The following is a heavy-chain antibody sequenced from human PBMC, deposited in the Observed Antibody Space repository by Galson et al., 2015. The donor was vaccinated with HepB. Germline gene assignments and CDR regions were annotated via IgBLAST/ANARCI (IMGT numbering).Heavy chain of an antibody. Sequence: SLRLSCAASGFTFSSYGMHWVRQAPGKGLEWVAFIRYDGSNKYYADSVKGRFTISRDNSKNTLYLQMNSLRAEDTAVYYCAKNYGSGSYYFDYWGQGTLVTVSS. CDR1: GFTFSSYG. CDR3: AKNYGSGSYYFDY. D-gene: IGHD3-10*01. V-gene: IGHV3-30*02. CDR2: IRYDGSNK. J-gene: IGHJ4*02.